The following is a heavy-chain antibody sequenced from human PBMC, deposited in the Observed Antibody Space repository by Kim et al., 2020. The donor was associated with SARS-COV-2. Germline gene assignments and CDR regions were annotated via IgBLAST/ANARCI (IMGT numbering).Heavy chain of an antibody. CDR2: IRSKAYGGTT. V-gene: IGHV3-49*04. J-gene: IGHJ4*02. Sequence: GGSLRLSCTASGFTFGDYAMSWVRQAPGKGLEWVGFIRSKAYGGTTEYAASVKGRFTISRDDSKSIAYLQMNSLKTEDTAVYYCTRDLVITFGGVIALTFDYWGQGTLVTVSS. CDR3: TRDLVITFGGVIALTFDY. D-gene: IGHD3-16*02. CDR1: GFTFGDYA.